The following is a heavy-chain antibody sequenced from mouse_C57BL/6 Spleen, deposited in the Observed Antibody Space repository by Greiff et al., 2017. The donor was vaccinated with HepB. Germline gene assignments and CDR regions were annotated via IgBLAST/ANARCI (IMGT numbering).Heavy chain of an antibody. CDR2: IYPGSGST. V-gene: IGHV1-55*01. Sequence: LVESGAELVKPGASVKMSCKASGYTFTSYWITWVKQRPGQGLEWIGDIYPGSGSTNYNEKFKSKATLTVDTSSSTAYMQLCSLTSEDSAVYYCAREGLPWGQGTSVTVSS. CDR3: AREGLP. CDR1: GYTFTSYW. D-gene: IGHD2-4*01. J-gene: IGHJ4*01.